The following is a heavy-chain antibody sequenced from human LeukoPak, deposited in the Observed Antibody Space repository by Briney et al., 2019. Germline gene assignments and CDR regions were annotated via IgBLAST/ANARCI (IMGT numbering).Heavy chain of an antibody. CDR3: ARVAHNYDLLTGYYPYLDYFDF. CDR2: INPNSGGT. J-gene: IGHJ4*02. D-gene: IGHD3-9*01. V-gene: IGHV1-2*02. Sequence: ASVKVFCKASGYTFTGYYMHWVRQAPGQGLECMGWINPNSGGTNYAQKFQGRVTMTRDTSISTAYMELSRLRSDDTAVFYCARVAHNYDLLTGYYPYLDYFDFWGQGTLVTVSS. CDR1: GYTFTGYY.